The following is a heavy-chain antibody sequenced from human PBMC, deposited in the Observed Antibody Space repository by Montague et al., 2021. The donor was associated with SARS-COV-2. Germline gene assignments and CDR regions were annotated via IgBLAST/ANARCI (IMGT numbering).Heavy chain of an antibody. CDR2: LSANGGAT. D-gene: IGHD3-3*01. CDR3: ARVNPSYDFWSGPNWFDP. CDR1: AFTFSSYS. V-gene: IGHV3-23*01. Sequence: SLRLSCAASAFTFSSYSMTWVRQAPGQGLQRVSALSANGGATYYLDSVKGRFTISRDNSKSTLYLQMNSLRAEDTGVYYCARVNPSYDFWSGPNWFDPWGQGTLVIVSS. J-gene: IGHJ5*02.